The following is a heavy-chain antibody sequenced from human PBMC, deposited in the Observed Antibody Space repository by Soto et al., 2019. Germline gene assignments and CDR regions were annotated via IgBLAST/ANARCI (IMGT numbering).Heavy chain of an antibody. CDR1: GFTVRSNY. V-gene: IGHV3-53*02. J-gene: IGHJ4*02. Sequence: EVQLVETGGGLIQPGGSLSLSCAGSGFTVRSNYMSWVRQAPGKGLEWVSIIYSSGNTYYAASVKGRFTMSRDTSNNTVFLQMSSLRAEDTAVYYCARGSSPFGYWGQGTLVTVSS. CDR2: IYSSGNT. D-gene: IGHD3-16*01. CDR3: ARGSSPFGY.